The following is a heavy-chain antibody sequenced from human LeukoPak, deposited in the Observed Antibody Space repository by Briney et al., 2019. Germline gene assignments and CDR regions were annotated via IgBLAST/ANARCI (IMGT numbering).Heavy chain of an antibody. J-gene: IGHJ6*03. D-gene: IGHD3-10*01. CDR3: ARGITMVRGAPLNYYYYYYYMDV. CDR2: IKHSGST. CDR1: GGSFSGYY. Sequence: SETLSLTCAVYGGSFSGYYWSWIRQPPGKGLEWIGEIKHSGSTNYNPSLKSRVTISVDTSKNQFSLKLSSVTAADTAVYYCARGITMVRGAPLNYYYYYYYMDVWGKGTTVTVSS. V-gene: IGHV4-34*01.